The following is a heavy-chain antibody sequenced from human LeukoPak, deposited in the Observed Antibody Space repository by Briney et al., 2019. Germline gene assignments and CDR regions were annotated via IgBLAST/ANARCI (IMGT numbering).Heavy chain of an antibody. V-gene: IGHV3-9*01. CDR3: AKDLRRGYTSIDY. CDR1: GFTFGDYA. J-gene: IGHJ4*02. Sequence: HPGGSLRLSCTASGFTFGDYAMHWVRQAPGKGLEWVSGISWNSGSIGYADSVKGRFTISRDNAKNSLYLQMNSLRAEDTALYYCAKDLRRGYTSIDYWGQGTLVTVSS. CDR2: ISWNSGSI. D-gene: IGHD6-13*01.